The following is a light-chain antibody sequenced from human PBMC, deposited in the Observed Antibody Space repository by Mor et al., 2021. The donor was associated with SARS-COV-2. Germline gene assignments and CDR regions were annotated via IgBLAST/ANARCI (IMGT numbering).Light chain of an antibody. V-gene: IGLV7-46*01. CDR2: AAI. J-gene: IGLJ1*01. CDR1: AHD. Sequence: AHDPYWFQQKPGQAPRTLIYAAINKDSWTPARFSGSLLGGKAALTLSGAQPEDEAEYYCLLSYGGVYVFGAGTKVTVL. CDR3: LLSYGGVYV.